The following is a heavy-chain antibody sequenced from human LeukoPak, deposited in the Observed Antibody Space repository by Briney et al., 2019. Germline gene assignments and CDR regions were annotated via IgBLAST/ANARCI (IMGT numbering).Heavy chain of an antibody. Sequence: NPSETLSLTCTVSGGSISSFYWTWIRQPPGRGLEWTGYIYYSGSTNYNPSLKSRVTISLDTSKSQFSLKLSSVTAADTAVYYCARAMRLDYWGQGTLVTVSS. V-gene: IGHV4-59*01. CDR3: ARAMRLDY. CDR1: GGSISSFY. J-gene: IGHJ4*02. CDR2: IYYSGST.